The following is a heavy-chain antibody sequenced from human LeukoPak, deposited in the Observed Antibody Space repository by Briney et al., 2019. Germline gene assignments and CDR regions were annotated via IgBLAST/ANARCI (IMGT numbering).Heavy chain of an antibody. CDR3: ARDNYDILTGYDY. CDR1: GYSISSGYY. CDR2: IYHSGST. V-gene: IGHV4-38-2*02. J-gene: IGHJ4*02. D-gene: IGHD3-9*01. Sequence: SETLSLTCAVSGYSISSGYYWGWIRQPPGKGLEWIGSIYHSGSTYYNPSLKSRVTISVDTSKNQFSLKLSPVTAADTAVYYCARDNYDILTGYDYWGQGTLVTVSS.